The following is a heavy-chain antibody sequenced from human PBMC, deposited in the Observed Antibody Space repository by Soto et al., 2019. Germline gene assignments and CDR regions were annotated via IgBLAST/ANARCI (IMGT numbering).Heavy chain of an antibody. CDR1: GGSISSYY. CDR3: ASLYGDYVSY. Sequence: SXTLSLTCTVSGGSISSYYWGWIRQPPGKGLEWIGSIYYSGSTYYNPSLKSRVTISVDTSKNQFSLKLSSVTAADTAVYYCASLYGDYVSYWGQGTLVTVPQ. D-gene: IGHD4-17*01. V-gene: IGHV4-39*01. CDR2: IYYSGST. J-gene: IGHJ4*02.